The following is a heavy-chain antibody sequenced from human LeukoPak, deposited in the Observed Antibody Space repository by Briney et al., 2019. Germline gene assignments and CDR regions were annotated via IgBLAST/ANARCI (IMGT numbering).Heavy chain of an antibody. CDR2: IKSKTDGGTT. D-gene: IGHD1-1*01. V-gene: IGHV3-15*01. CDR1: GFTFSDGW. J-gene: IGHJ4*02. Sequence: GGSLRLSCAVSGFTFSDGWMNWVRQAPGKGLEWVGRIKSKTDGGTTDYAAPVKGRFTISRDDSKNTLYLQMNSLKTEDTAVYYCTTALYDWNDVNHWGQGTLVTVSS. CDR3: TTALYDWNDVNH.